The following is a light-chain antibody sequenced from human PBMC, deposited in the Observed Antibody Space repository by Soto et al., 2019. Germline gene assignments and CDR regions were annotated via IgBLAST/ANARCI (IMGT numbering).Light chain of an antibody. V-gene: IGKV4-1*01. J-gene: IGKJ5*01. CDR2: WAS. CDR3: QRYHSWPPT. Sequence: EIVMAQFPETLAVSVGERATIKCRSSQILLHSSDNRNYLTWYQQKPGQPPKLLIYWASTRQSGVPDRFSGSGSGTDFTLTINSLQAEDVAVYYCQRYHSWPPTFGQGTRLEIK. CDR1: QILLHSSDNRNY.